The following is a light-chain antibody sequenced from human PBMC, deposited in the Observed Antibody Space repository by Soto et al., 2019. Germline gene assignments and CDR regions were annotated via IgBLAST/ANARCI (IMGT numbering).Light chain of an antibody. CDR2: DVS. Sequence: QSVLTQPASVSGSPGQSITISCTVTSSDIGGYNYVSWYQQHPGKAPKLMIYDVSNRPSGVSNRFSGSKSGNTASLTISGLQAEDEADYYCSPYTSSSTLGVFGTGTKVTVL. V-gene: IGLV2-14*01. CDR3: SPYTSSSTLGV. CDR1: SSDIGGYNY. J-gene: IGLJ1*01.